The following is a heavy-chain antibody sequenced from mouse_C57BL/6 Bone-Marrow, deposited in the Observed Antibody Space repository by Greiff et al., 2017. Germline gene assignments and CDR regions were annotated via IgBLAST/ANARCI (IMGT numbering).Heavy chain of an antibody. CDR2: IDPENGDT. D-gene: IGHD2-4*01. CDR1: GFNIKDDY. Sequence: VQLQQSGAELVRPGASVKLSCTASGFNIKDDYMHWVKQRPEQGLEWIGWIDPENGDTEYASKFQGKATITADTSYNTAYLQLSGLTSEDTSVYYFTTWGDYGFDYWGQGTTLTVSS. CDR3: TTWGDYGFDY. J-gene: IGHJ2*01. V-gene: IGHV14-4*01.